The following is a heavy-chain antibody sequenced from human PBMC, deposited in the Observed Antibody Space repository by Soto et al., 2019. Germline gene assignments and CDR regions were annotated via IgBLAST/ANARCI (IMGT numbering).Heavy chain of an antibody. CDR2: INPNGGST. J-gene: IGHJ5*02. CDR1: ADTFTSYY. D-gene: IGHD3-16*01. V-gene: IGHV1-46*01. Sequence: ASLKVSCKAPADTFTSYYIHWVRQAPGHGLEWMGIINPNGGSTRFAQTFQGRITMTTDTSTSTVYMELRSQRSEDTAVYYCARSLGGGFGIFLGGFNWLGAWGQGSLVTVSS. CDR3: ARSLGGGFGIFLGGFNWLGA.